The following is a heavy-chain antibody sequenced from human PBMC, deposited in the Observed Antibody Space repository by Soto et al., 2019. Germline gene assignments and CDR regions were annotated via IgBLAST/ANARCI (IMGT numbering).Heavy chain of an antibody. J-gene: IGHJ4*02. Sequence: QVQLVQSGAEVKKPGASVKVSCKASGYTFTSYDINWVRQATGQGLEWIGCMNPNSGNTGYAQKFQGRVTTTRNTSISTAYMELSSLSSADTAVYYCASEYSSGWSKDWGQGTLVTVSS. CDR3: ASEYSSGWSKD. V-gene: IGHV1-8*01. D-gene: IGHD6-19*01. CDR1: GYTFTSYD. CDR2: MNPNSGNT.